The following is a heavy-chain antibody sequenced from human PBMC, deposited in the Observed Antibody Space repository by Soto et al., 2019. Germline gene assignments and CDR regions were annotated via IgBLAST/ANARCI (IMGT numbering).Heavy chain of an antibody. CDR1: GVSISSSRW. CDR3: ASRDPYGDYAHAFDI. J-gene: IGHJ3*02. V-gene: IGHV4-4*02. D-gene: IGHD4-17*01. CDR2: IYQSGSG. Sequence: QVQMQESGPGLVKPSGTLSLTCAVSGVSISSSRWWNWVRQTPGKGLEWIGDIYQSGSGDYNPSLKSRVTISVDKSKQQFSLMLSSVTAADTAVYYCASRDPYGDYAHAFDIWGLWMMVIVSS.